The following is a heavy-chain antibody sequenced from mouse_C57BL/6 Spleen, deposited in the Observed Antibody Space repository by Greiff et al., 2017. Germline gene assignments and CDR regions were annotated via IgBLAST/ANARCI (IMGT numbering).Heavy chain of an antibody. D-gene: IGHD1-1*01. V-gene: IGHV5-17*01. CDR3: AREITTVVDYFDY. CDR2: ISSGSSTI. J-gene: IGHJ2*01. Sequence: EVKVVESGGGLVKPGGSLKLSCAASGFTFSDYGMHWVRQAPEKGLEWVAYISSGSSTIYYADTVKGRFTISRDNAKNTLFLQMTSLRSEDTAMYYCAREITTVVDYFDYWGQGTTLTVSS. CDR1: GFTFSDYG.